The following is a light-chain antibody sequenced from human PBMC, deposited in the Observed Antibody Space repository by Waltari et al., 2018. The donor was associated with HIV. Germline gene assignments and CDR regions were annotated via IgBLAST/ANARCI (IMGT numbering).Light chain of an antibody. J-gene: IGLJ2*01. CDR2: GVS. CDR3: SSYTDSSHVV. Sequence: QSALTQPASMSGSPGQSITISCTGTSSDVGGYNYVSWYQHHPDTAPKLIIYGVSDRPSGVSSRCSGSKSANAASLTISGLQADDEADYFCSSYTDSSHVVFGGGTKVTVL. V-gene: IGLV2-14*03. CDR1: SSDVGGYNY.